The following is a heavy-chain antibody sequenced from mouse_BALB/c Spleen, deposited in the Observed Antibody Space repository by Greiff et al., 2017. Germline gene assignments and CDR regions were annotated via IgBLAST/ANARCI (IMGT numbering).Heavy chain of an antibody. CDR1: GFNIKDTY. Sequence: EVLLQQSGAELVKPGASVKLSCTASGFNIKDTYMHWVKQRPEQGLEWIGRIDPANGNTKYDPKFQGKATITADTSSNTAYLQLSSLTSEDTAVYYCARPDGYHYYYAMDYWGQGTSVTVSS. CDR2: IDPANGNT. V-gene: IGHV14-3*02. J-gene: IGHJ4*01. D-gene: IGHD2-3*01. CDR3: ARPDGYHYYYAMDY.